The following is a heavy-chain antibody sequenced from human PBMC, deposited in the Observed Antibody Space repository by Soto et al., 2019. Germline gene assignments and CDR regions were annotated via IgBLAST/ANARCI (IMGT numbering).Heavy chain of an antibody. CDR2: IYYSGST. CDR3: AGKYYYDSMFDP. D-gene: IGHD3-22*01. J-gene: IGHJ5*02. Sequence: PSETLSLTCTVSGGSISSYYWSWIRQPPGKGLEWIGYIYYSGSTNYNPSLKSRVTISVDTSKNQFSLKLSSVTAADTVVYYCAGKYYYDSMFDPWGQGTLVTVSS. CDR1: GGSISSYY. V-gene: IGHV4-59*01.